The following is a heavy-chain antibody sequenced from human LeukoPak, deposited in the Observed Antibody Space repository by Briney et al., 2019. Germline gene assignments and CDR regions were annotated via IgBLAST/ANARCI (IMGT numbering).Heavy chain of an antibody. J-gene: IGHJ5*02. Sequence: GGSLRLSCAASGFTFSSYAMSWVRQAPGKGLEWVSAISGSGGSTYYADSVKGRFTISRDNSKNTLYLQMNSLRAEDTAVYYCAKDGLGMATLRVDWFDPWGQGTLVTVSS. CDR2: ISGSGGST. V-gene: IGHV3-23*01. D-gene: IGHD3/OR15-3a*01. CDR3: AKDGLGMATLRVDWFDP. CDR1: GFTFSSYA.